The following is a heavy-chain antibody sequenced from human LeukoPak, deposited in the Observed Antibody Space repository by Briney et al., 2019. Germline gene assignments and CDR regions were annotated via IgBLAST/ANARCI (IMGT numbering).Heavy chain of an antibody. Sequence: PGGSLRLSCAASGFTFSSYAMHWVRQAPGKGLEWVAVISYDGSNKYYADSVKGRFTISRDNSKNTLYLQMNSLRAEDTDVYYCAREYYNFWSGYYPYYYYGMDVWGQGTTVTVSS. CDR2: ISYDGSNK. CDR3: AREYYNFWSGYYPYYYYGMDV. J-gene: IGHJ6*02. CDR1: GFTFSSYA. V-gene: IGHV3-30-3*01. D-gene: IGHD3-3*01.